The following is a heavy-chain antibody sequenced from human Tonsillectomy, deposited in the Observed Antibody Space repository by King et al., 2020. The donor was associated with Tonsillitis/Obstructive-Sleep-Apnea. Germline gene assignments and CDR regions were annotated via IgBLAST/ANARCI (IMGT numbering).Heavy chain of an antibody. V-gene: IGHV3-64*01. CDR3: ARFRWKGVAGTLDY. Sequence: DVQLVESGGGLVQPGGSLRLSCAASGFTFSSYAMHWVRQAPGKGLEYVSAISSNGGSTYYANSVKGRFTISRDNSKNTLYLQMGSLRAEDMAVYYCARFRWKGVAGTLDYWGQGTLVTVSS. CDR1: GFTFSSYA. D-gene: IGHD6-19*01. CDR2: ISSNGGST. J-gene: IGHJ4*02.